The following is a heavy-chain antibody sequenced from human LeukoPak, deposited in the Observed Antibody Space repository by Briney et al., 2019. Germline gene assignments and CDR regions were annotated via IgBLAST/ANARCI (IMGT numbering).Heavy chain of an antibody. CDR2: ISSSSSYI. CDR1: GFTFSSYS. V-gene: IGHV3-21*01. CDR3: ARGPMVRGVNNDY. D-gene: IGHD3-10*01. J-gene: IGHJ4*02. Sequence: GGSLRLSCAASGFTFSSYSMNWVRQAPGKGLEWVSSISSSSSYIYYADSVKGRFTISRDNAKNSLYLQMNSLRAEDTAVYYCARGPMVRGVNNDYWGQGTLVTVSS.